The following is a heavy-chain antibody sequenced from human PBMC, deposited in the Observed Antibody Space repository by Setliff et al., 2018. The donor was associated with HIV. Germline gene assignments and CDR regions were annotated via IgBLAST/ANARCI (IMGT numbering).Heavy chain of an antibody. V-gene: IGHV4-59*08. D-gene: IGHD2-8*01. CDR1: GGSISSHY. CDR3: ARHSPNVGVRGDAFDI. Sequence: PSETLSLTCTVSGGSISSHYWIWIRQPPGKGLEWIGYIHYSGATNYNPSLKSRVTISLDTSRTQFSLRLSSVTAAETAVYYCARHSPNVGVRGDAFDIWGQGTVVTVSS. CDR2: IHYSGAT. J-gene: IGHJ3*02.